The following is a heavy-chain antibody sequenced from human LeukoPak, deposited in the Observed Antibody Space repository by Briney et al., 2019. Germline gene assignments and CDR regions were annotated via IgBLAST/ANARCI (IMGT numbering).Heavy chain of an antibody. CDR3: ARGYCSSTGCYYPSDY. CDR2: IDPSDSYT. J-gene: IGHJ4*02. CDR1: GYSFTSYW. V-gene: IGHV5-10-1*01. D-gene: IGHD2-2*01. Sequence: GESLKISCKGSGYSFTSYWISWVRQMPGKGLEWMGRIDPSDSYTNYSPSFQGHVTISADKSISTAYLQWSSLKASDTAMYYCARGYCSSTGCYYPSDYWGQGTLVTVSS.